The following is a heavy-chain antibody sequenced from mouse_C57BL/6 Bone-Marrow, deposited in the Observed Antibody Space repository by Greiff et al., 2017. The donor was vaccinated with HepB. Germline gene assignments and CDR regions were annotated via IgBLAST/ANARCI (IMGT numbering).Heavy chain of an antibody. J-gene: IGHJ4*01. Sequence: VQLVESGPGLVQPSQSLSITCTVSGFSFTSYGVHWVRQSPGKGLEWLGVIWSGGSTDYNAAFISRLSISKDNSKSQVFFKMNSLQADDTAIYYCARKGLRRGYAMDYWGQGTSVTVSS. CDR2: IWSGGST. D-gene: IGHD2-4*01. V-gene: IGHV2-2*01. CDR3: ARKGLRRGYAMDY. CDR1: GFSFTSYG.